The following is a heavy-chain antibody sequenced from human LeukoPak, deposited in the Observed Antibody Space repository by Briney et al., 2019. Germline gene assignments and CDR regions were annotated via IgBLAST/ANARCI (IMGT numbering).Heavy chain of an antibody. D-gene: IGHD2-15*01. Sequence: GGSLRLSCAASAFTFSSYAMSWVRQAPGKGLEWVSGTSTSGGSTYYADSVKGRFTISRDNSKNTLSLQMTSLRAEDTAVYYCATARGGYRGQGTLVTVSS. J-gene: IGHJ4*02. V-gene: IGHV3-23*01. CDR1: AFTFSSYA. CDR3: ATARGGY. CDR2: TSTSGGST.